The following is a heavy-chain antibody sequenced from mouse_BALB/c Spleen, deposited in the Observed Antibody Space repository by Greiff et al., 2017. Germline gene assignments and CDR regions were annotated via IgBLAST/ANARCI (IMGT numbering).Heavy chain of an antibody. V-gene: IGHV3-6*02. CDR2: ISYDGSN. CDR1: GYSITSGYY. Sequence: VQLKESGPGLVKPSQSLSLTCSVTGYSITSGYYWNWIRQFPGNKLEWMGYISYDGSNNYNPSLKNRISITRDTSKNQFFLKLNSVTTEDTATYYCARIYYYGSSPAWFADWGQGTLVTVSA. CDR3: ARIYYYGSSPAWFAD. J-gene: IGHJ3*01. D-gene: IGHD1-1*01.